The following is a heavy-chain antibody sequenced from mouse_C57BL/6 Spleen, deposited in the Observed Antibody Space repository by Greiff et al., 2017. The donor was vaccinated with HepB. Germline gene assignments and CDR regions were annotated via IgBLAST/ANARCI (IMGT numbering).Heavy chain of an antibody. CDR1: GFTFSSYA. CDR3: ARGGTYYSNYLDY. Sequence: EVQLVESGGGLVKPGGSLKLSCAASGFTFSSYAMSWVRQTPEKRLEWVATISDGGSYTYYPDNVQGRFTISRDNAKNHLYLQMSHLKSEDTAMYYCARGGTYYSNYLDYWGQGTTLTVSS. D-gene: IGHD2-5*01. V-gene: IGHV5-4*01. J-gene: IGHJ2*01. CDR2: ISDGGSYT.